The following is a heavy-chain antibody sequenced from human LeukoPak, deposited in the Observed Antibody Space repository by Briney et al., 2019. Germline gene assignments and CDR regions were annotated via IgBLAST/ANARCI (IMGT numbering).Heavy chain of an antibody. CDR2: THTSGDT. CDR3: TIGGASGSLAH. CDR1: RASISDNY. D-gene: IGHD6-13*01. Sequence: LETLSLTCTVSRASISDNYWSWSRQPAGKALEWIGRTHTSGDTNYNPSLKSRASVSVDTSKNQFYLSLRYVTAADTAVYYCTIGGASGSLAHWGPGTLVTVSS. J-gene: IGHJ4*02. V-gene: IGHV4-4*07.